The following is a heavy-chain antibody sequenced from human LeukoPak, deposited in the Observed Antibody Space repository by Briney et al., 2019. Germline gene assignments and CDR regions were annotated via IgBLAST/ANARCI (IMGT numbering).Heavy chain of an antibody. Sequence: GGSLRLSCAASGFSFSTYGMHWVRQAPGKGLEWVAFIRHDASSQYYADSVKGRFTISRDNAKNSLYLQMNSLRAEDTALYYCAKDKVEMATTDAFDIWGQGTMVTVSS. D-gene: IGHD5-24*01. V-gene: IGHV3-30*02. J-gene: IGHJ3*02. CDR1: GFSFSTYG. CDR3: AKDKVEMATTDAFDI. CDR2: IRHDASSQ.